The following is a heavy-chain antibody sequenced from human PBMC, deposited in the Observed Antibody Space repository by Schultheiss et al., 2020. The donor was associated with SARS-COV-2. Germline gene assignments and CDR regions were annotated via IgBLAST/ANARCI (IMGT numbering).Heavy chain of an antibody. CDR2: IYYSGST. Sequence: SETLSLTCTVSGGSISSGDYYWSWIRQPPGKGLEWIGYIYYSGSTNYNPSLKSRVTISVDKSKNQFSLKLSSVTAADTAVYYCARRGWGLAYWGQGTLVTVSS. D-gene: IGHD2-21*01. CDR3: ARRGWGLAY. V-gene: IGHV4-61*05. CDR1: GGSISSGDYY. J-gene: IGHJ4*02.